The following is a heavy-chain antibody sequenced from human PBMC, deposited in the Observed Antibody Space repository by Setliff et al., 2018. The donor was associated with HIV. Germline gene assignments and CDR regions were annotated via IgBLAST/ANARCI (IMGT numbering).Heavy chain of an antibody. D-gene: IGHD3-3*01. CDR2: ISPYNGDA. V-gene: IGHV1-18*01. J-gene: IGHJ4*02. CDR3: ARMQAYYNFWRSTYYFDY. Sequence: ASVKVSCKASGYTFTSYGVSCVRQAPGHGLEWMGYISPYNGDAYYAEKFQGRVTMTTDTSTTAVSMELTNLRSDDTAVYFCARMQAYYNFWRSTYYFDYWGQGTPVTVSS. CDR1: GYTFTSYG.